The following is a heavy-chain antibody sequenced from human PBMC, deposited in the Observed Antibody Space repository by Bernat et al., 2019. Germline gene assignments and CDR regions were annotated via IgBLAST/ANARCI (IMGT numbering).Heavy chain of an antibody. CDR3: AKDYYDFQGPAARYGMDV. Sequence: QVQLVESGGGLVKPGGSLRLSCAASGFTFSSYGMHWVRQAPGKGLEWVAVISYDGSNKYYADSVKGRFTISRDNSKNTLYLQMNSLRAEDTAVYYCAKDYYDFQGPAARYGMDVWGQGTTVTVSS. V-gene: IGHV3-30*18. J-gene: IGHJ6*02. CDR1: GFTFSSYG. CDR2: ISYDGSNK. D-gene: IGHD3-3*01.